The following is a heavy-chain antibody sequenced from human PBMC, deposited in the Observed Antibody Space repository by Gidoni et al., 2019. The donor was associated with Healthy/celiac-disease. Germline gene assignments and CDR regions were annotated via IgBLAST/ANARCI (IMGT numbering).Heavy chain of an antibody. CDR1: GGSISSVSYY. V-gene: IGHV4-61*02. Sequence: QVQLQESGPGLVKPSQTLSLTCTVSGGSISSVSYYWSWIRQPAGKGLEWIGRIYTSGSTNYNPSLKSRVTISVDTSKNQFSLKLSSVTAADTAVYYCARESLEHSSGWYIFYFDYWGQGTLVTVSS. CDR3: ARESLEHSSGWYIFYFDY. CDR2: IYTSGST. D-gene: IGHD6-19*01. J-gene: IGHJ4*02.